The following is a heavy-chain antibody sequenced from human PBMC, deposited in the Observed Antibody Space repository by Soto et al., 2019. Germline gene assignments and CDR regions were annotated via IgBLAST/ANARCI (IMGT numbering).Heavy chain of an antibody. V-gene: IGHV4-31*03. CDR2: IYYSGST. J-gene: IGHJ5*02. D-gene: IGHD2-15*01. CDR1: GGSISSGGYY. Sequence: SXTLSLTCTVSGGSISSGGYYWSWIRLHPGKGLEWIGYIYYSGSTYYNPSLKSRVTISVDTSKNQFSLKLSSVTAADTAVYYCARRYGGNLNWFDPWGQGTLVTVSS. CDR3: ARRYGGNLNWFDP.